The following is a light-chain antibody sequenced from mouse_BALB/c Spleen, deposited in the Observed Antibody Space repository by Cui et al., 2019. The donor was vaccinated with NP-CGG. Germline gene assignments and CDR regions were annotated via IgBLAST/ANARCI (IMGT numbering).Light chain of an antibody. J-gene: IGLJ1*01. CDR3: ALWYSNHWV. CDR2: GTN. CDR1: TGAVTTSNY. V-gene: IGLV1*01. Sequence: QAVVTQESALTTSPVETVTLTCRSSTGAVTTSNYANWVQEKPGHLFTGLIGGTNNRAPGVPARFSGSLIGDKTALTITGAQTEDEAIYFCALWYSNHWVFGGGTKLTVL.